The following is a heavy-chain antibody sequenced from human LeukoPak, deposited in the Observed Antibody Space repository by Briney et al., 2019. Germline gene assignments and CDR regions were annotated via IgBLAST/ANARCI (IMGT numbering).Heavy chain of an antibody. D-gene: IGHD6-19*01. J-gene: IGHJ4*02. CDR3: ARDPRAVAGQFDY. CDR1: GFTFSTYA. Sequence: PGGSLRLSCAASGFTFSTYAMNWVRRAPGKGLEWVSSISGSSDFISYADSVKGRFTISRDNAKNSLYLQMNSLRAEDTAVYYCARDPRAVAGQFDYWGQGTLVTVSS. V-gene: IGHV3-21*01. CDR2: ISGSSDFI.